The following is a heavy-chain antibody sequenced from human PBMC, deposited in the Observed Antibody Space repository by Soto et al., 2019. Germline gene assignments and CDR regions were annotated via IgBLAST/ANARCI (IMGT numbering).Heavy chain of an antibody. CDR2: ISGSGGST. CDR3: VVAATPLSYYYYYGMDV. CDR1: GFTFSSYA. Sequence: GGSLRLSCAASGFTFSSYAMSWVRQAPGKGLEWVSAISGSGGSTYYADSVKGRFTISRDNSKNTLYLQMNSLRAEDTAVYYAVVAATPLSYYYYYGMDVWGQGTTVTVSS. J-gene: IGHJ6*02. D-gene: IGHD2-15*01. V-gene: IGHV3-23*01.